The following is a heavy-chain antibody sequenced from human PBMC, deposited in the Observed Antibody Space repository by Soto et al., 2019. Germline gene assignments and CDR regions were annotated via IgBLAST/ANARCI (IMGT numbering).Heavy chain of an antibody. Sequence: EVQLLESVGGLVQPGGSLRISCAASGFTFDNHGMSWVRQAPGEGLEWVSTISGSGGTPYYADSVKGRFTISRDNAKNTLSLQMDSLRAEDTALYYCTKGRARGGYSSGWFEFDSWGQGALVTVSS. V-gene: IGHV3-23*01. D-gene: IGHD6-13*01. CDR3: TKGRARGGYSSGWFEFDS. CDR2: ISGSGGTP. CDR1: GFTFDNHG. J-gene: IGHJ4*02.